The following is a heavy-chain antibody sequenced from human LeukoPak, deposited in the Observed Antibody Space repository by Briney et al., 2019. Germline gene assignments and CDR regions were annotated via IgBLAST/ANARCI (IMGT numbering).Heavy chain of an antibody. Sequence: SETLSLTCTVSGGTISSYYWNWIRQPPGKGLEWIGDIHYSGGTKYNPALKSRVTISVDTSKNQFSLKLSSVTAADTAVYYCARWYSSGWAFDYWGQGTLVSVSS. CDR1: GGTISSYY. CDR3: ARWYSSGWAFDY. D-gene: IGHD6-19*01. V-gene: IGHV4-59*08. J-gene: IGHJ4*02. CDR2: IHYSGGT.